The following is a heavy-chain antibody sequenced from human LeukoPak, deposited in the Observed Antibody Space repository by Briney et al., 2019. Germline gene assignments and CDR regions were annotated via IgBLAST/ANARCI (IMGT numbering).Heavy chain of an antibody. CDR2: ISSSSIYI. J-gene: IGHJ4*01. D-gene: IGHD4-17*01. CDR1: GFIFSRYS. CDR3: STEPRSLLY. V-gene: IGHV3-21*04. Sequence: GGSLRLSCVASGFIFSRYSMNWVRQAPGKGLEWVSSISSSSIYIYYADSVKGRFTISRDNAKNSLYLQLNSLRPEDTALYYCSTEPRSLLYWGHGTLVTVSS.